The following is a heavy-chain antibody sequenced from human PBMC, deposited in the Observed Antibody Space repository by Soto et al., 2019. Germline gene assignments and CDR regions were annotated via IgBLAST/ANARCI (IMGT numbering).Heavy chain of an antibody. CDR3: ARRYGRLEYAFWSGNIDY. CDR1: GGSISSGDYC. CDR2: IYYRGTT. D-gene: IGHD3-3*01. Sequence: QVQLQESGPGLVKPSQTLSLTCTVSGGSISSGDYCWSWIRQPPGKGLEWVGCIYYRGTTYFNPALKSRLTISSDTSKDHFSLKLSSVTAADTAVYYCARRYGRLEYAFWSGNIDYWGQGSLVTVSS. V-gene: IGHV4-30-4*01. J-gene: IGHJ4*02.